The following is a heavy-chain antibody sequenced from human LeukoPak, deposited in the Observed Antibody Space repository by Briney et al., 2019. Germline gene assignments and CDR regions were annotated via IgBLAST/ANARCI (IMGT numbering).Heavy chain of an antibody. J-gene: IGHJ6*03. V-gene: IGHV1-2*02. CDR3: ARGSSLKQQLVPSIAAAFYMDV. CDR2: INPNSGGT. D-gene: IGHD6-13*01. Sequence: ASVKVSCKASGYTFTGYYMHWVRQAPGQGLEWMGWINPNSGGTNYAQKFQGRVTMTRDTSISTAYMELSRLRSDDTAVYYCARGSSLKQQLVPSIAAAFYMDVWGKGTTVTVSS. CDR1: GYTFTGYY.